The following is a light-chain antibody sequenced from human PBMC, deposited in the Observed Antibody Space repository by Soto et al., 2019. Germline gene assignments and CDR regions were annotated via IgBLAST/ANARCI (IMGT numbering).Light chain of an antibody. CDR1: ESISAY. Sequence: DIQMTQSPSSLSASVGDRVTITCRASESISAYLNWYQEVSGKAPKLLIYGASSLHSGVPSRFSGSGSGTDFTLTISSLQPEDVATYYCQQNFITPFPFGPGTRVEIK. CDR2: GAS. V-gene: IGKV1-39*01. CDR3: QQNFITPFP. J-gene: IGKJ3*01.